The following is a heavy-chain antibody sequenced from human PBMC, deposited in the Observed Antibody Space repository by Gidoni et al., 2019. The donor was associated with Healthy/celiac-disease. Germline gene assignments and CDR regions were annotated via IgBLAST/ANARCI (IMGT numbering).Heavy chain of an antibody. CDR2: ISSSSSYI. CDR1: GFTFSSYS. Sequence: EVQLVASGGGLVKPGGSLRLSCAASGFTFSSYSMNWVRQAPGKGLACVSSISSSSSYIYYADSVKGRFTISRDNAKNSLYLQMNSLRAEDTAVYYCARDVDTAMVIHPYFDYWGQGTLVTVSS. J-gene: IGHJ4*02. V-gene: IGHV3-21*01. CDR3: ARDVDTAMVIHPYFDY. D-gene: IGHD5-18*01.